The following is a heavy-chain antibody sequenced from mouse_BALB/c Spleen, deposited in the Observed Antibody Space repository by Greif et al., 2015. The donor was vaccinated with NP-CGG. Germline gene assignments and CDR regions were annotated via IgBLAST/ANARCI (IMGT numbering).Heavy chain of an antibody. CDR3: ASPLYYDYDVDWFAY. Sequence: EVQRVESGGGLVQPGGSRKLSCAASGFTFSSFGMHWVRQAPGKGLEWVAYISSGSSTIYYADTVKGRFTISRDNPKNTLFLQMTSLRSEDTAMYYCASPLYYDYDVDWFAYWGQGTLVTVSA. CDR2: ISSGSSTI. CDR1: GFTFSSFG. D-gene: IGHD2-4*01. J-gene: IGHJ3*01. V-gene: IGHV5-17*02.